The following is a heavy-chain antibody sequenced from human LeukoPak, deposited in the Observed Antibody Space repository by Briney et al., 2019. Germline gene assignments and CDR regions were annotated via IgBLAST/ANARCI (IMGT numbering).Heavy chain of an antibody. CDR3: ARDLGYQLLY. V-gene: IGHV4-4*02. CDR2: IHDDGGF. J-gene: IGHJ4*02. CDR1: GFAITYSNW. D-gene: IGHD2-2*01. Sequence: SEALSLTCAVSGFAITYSNWWSWVRQPPGKGLEWIGEIHDDGGFHCNPLLKGRVAMSMDRSQNQFSLRLSPVTAADTAVYYCARDLGYQLLYWGQGIQVTVSS.